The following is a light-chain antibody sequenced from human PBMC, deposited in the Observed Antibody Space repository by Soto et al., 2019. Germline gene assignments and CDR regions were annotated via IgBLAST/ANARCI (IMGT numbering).Light chain of an antibody. V-gene: IGLV1-40*01. Sequence: QSVLTQPPSVAGAPGQRVTISCTGTSSNIGAGYDVHWYQQVPGTSPKLLIFVNSNRPSGVPVRFSGSKSDTSASLAITGLKAEDEGDYYCQSYDNSMSVHVVFGGGTQLTVL. CDR3: QSYDNSMSVHVV. J-gene: IGLJ2*01. CDR2: VNS. CDR1: SSNIGAGYD.